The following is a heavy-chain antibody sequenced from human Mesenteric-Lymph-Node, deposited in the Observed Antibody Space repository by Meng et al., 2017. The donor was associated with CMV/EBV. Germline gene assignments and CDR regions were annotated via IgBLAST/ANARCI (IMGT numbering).Heavy chain of an antibody. CDR2: ISYDGSGT. D-gene: IGHD3-3*01. V-gene: IGHV3-30*04. Sequence: GGSLRLSCAASGFTFNNYAMHWVRQAPGKGLEWVAVISYDGSGTTYADSVNGRFTISRDNAKNTVYLQMNSLRVEDTAVYYCAREKGGDFTILDYWGQGTLVTVSS. CDR1: GFTFNNYA. CDR3: AREKGGDFTILDY. J-gene: IGHJ4*02.